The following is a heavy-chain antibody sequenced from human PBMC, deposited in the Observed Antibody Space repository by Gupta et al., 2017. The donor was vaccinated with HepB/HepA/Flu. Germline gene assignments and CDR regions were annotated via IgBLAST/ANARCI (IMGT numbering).Heavy chain of an antibody. V-gene: IGHV4-4*02. CDR2: IYHSGST. J-gene: IGHJ5*02. CDR1: GGSISRSNW. D-gene: IGHD2-15*01. CDR3: ARGNIVVVVAATKGWFDP. Sequence: QVQLQESGPGLVKPSGTLSLTCAVSGGSISRSNWWSWVGQPPGKGLEWIGEIYHSGSTNYNPSLKSRVTISVDKSKNQFSLKLSSVTAADTAVYYCARGNIVVVVAATKGWFDPWGQGTLVTVSS.